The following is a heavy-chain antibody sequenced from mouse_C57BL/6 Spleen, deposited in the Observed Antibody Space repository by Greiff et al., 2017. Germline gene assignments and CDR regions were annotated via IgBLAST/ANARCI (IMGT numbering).Heavy chain of an antibody. CDR3: ARSGTMVTYYFDY. CDR2: INPSNGGT. CDR1: GYTFTSYW. J-gene: IGHJ2*01. Sequence: VQLQQPGTELVKPGASVKLSCKASGYTFTSYWMHWVKQRPGQGLEWIGNINPSNGGTNYNEKFKSKATLTVDKSSSTAYMQLSSLTSEDSAVYYCARSGTMVTYYFDYWGQGTTLTVSS. D-gene: IGHD2-2*01. V-gene: IGHV1-53*01.